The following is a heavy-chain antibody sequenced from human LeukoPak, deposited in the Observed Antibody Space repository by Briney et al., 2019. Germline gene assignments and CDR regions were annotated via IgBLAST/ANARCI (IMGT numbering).Heavy chain of an antibody. Sequence: SETPSLTCTGSGGSISRYYWSWLGQPAGKGVEWIGRIYTSGSTTYNPSLKSRVTMSVDTSKNQFSLKLSSVTAADTAVYYCARDYLMVDAFDIWGQGTMVTVSS. J-gene: IGHJ3*02. CDR1: GGSISRYY. CDR2: IYTSGST. D-gene: IGHD2-8*01. V-gene: IGHV4-4*07. CDR3: ARDYLMVDAFDI.